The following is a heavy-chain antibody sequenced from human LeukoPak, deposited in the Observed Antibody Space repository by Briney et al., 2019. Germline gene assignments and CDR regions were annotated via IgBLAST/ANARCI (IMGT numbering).Heavy chain of an antibody. J-gene: IGHJ4*02. V-gene: IGHV3-21*04. CDR1: GFTFSSYA. D-gene: IGHD6-13*01. Sequence: GGSLRLSCAASGFTFSSYAMSWVRQAPGKGLEWVSSISSSSSYIYYADSVKGRFTISRDNAKNSLYLQMNSLRAEDTAVYYCAKDHGSSWSNWGQGTLVTVSS. CDR3: AKDHGSSWSN. CDR2: ISSSSSYI.